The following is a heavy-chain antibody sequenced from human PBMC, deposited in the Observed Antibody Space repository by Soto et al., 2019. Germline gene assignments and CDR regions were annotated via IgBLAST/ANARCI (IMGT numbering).Heavy chain of an antibody. D-gene: IGHD3-10*01. CDR1: GYTLTELS. CDR3: GTGTVRGLNSFDI. CDR2: FDPEDGET. V-gene: IGHV1-24*01. Sequence: GASVKVSCKVSGYTLTELSMHWVRQAPGKGLEWMGGFDPEDGETIYAQKFQGRVTMTEDTSTDTAYMELSGLRFEYCAGYYCGTGTVRGLNSFDIWGQGTMVTVSS. J-gene: IGHJ3*02.